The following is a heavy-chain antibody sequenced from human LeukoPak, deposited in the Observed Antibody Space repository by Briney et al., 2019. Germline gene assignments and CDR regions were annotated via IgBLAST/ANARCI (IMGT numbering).Heavy chain of an antibody. CDR2: ISDNGAAT. D-gene: IGHD6-6*01. Sequence: PGGSLRLSCAASGFTYGTYAVSWVRQAPGKGLDWVSAISDNGAATYYADSVRGRFTVSRDNSINTVYLQMNSLRAEDTAVYYCARGAARPIYYYYYMDVWGKGTTVTVSS. CDR1: GFTYGTYA. CDR3: ARGAARPIYYYYYMDV. V-gene: IGHV3-23*01. J-gene: IGHJ6*03.